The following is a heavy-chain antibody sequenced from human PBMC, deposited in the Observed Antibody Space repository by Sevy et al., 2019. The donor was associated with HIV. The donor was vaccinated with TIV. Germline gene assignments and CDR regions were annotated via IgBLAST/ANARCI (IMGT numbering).Heavy chain of an antibody. CDR3: ARGLAVAGVDY. CDR2: IIPILATV. J-gene: IGHJ4*02. D-gene: IGHD6-13*01. Sequence: ASVKVSCKASGGTFSSYAINWVRQAPGQGLESMGVIIPILATVKFAQKFQGRLTITADESTTTAYMELSSLRSEDTAVYYCARGLAVAGVDYWGQGTLVTVSS. V-gene: IGHV1-69*13. CDR1: GGTFSSYA.